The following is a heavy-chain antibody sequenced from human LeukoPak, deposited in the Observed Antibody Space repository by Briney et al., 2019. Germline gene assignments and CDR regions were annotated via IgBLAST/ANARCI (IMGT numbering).Heavy chain of an antibody. CDR3: ARDLRGQLWTYYFDY. V-gene: IGHV7-4-1*02. J-gene: IGHJ4*02. CDR1: GYTFTSYA. CDR2: INTNTGNP. D-gene: IGHD5-18*01. Sequence: ASVKVSCKASGYTFTSYAMNWVRQAPGQGLECMGWINTNTGNPTYAQGFTGRFVFSLDTSVSTAYLQISSLKAEDTAVYYCARDLRGQLWTYYFDYWGQGTLVTVSS.